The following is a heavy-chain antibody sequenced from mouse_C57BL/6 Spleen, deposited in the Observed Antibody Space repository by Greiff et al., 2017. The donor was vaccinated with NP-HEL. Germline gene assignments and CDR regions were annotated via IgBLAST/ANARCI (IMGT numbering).Heavy chain of an antibody. D-gene: IGHD3-2*02. Sequence: ESGPGLVKPSQSLSLTCSVTGYSITSGYYWNWIRQFPGNKLEWMGYISYDGSNNYNPSLKNRISITRDTSKNQFFLKLNSVTTEDTATYYCARDQAGNAMDYWGQGTSVTVSS. CDR2: ISYDGSN. V-gene: IGHV3-6*01. CDR1: GYSITSGYY. J-gene: IGHJ4*01. CDR3: ARDQAGNAMDY.